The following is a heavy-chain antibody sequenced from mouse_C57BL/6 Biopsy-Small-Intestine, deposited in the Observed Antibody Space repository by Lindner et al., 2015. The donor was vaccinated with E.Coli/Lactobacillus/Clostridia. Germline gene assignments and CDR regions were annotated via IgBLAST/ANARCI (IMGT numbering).Heavy chain of an antibody. CDR3: TRVRSDAFDI. CDR1: GYNFGFYG. V-gene: IGHV14-4*02. D-gene: IGHD6-1*01. CDR2: ISTYNGNT. J-gene: IGHJ1*01. Sequence: SVKVSCKASGYNFGFYGINWVRQAPGQGLEWMGWISTYNGNTNYAQTFKGRVTMTTDTPTTTAYMELRSLRSDDTAIYYCTRVRSDAFDIWGQGTMVAVSS.